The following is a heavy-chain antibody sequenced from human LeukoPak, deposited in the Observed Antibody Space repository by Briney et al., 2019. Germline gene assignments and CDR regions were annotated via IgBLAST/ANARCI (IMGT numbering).Heavy chain of an antibody. V-gene: IGHV3-7*03. CDR1: GFTFSSHW. J-gene: IGHJ4*02. CDR3: ARVLSTSWSGALDY. Sequence: RPGGSLRLSCAASGFTFSSHWMSWVRQAPGKGLQRVATMKPDGSEKYYADSVKGRFTISRDNAENSLYLQMDSLRAEDTAVYYCARVLSTSWSGALDYWGLGTLLTVSS. CDR2: MKPDGSEK. D-gene: IGHD2/OR15-2a*01.